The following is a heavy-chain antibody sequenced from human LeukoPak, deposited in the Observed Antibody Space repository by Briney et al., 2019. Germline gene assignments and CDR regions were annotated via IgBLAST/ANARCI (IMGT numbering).Heavy chain of an antibody. J-gene: IGHJ3*02. V-gene: IGHV4-39*07. CDR3: ARGPYKYDGSGAFDI. CDR1: GGSISSSSYY. CDR2: IYHSGST. D-gene: IGHD3-22*01. Sequence: SETLSLTCTVSGGSISSSSYYWGWIRQPPGKGLEWIGSIYHSGSTYYNPSLKSRVIISVDTSKNQFSLKLTSVTAADTAVYYCARGPYKYDGSGAFDIWGQGTMVTVSS.